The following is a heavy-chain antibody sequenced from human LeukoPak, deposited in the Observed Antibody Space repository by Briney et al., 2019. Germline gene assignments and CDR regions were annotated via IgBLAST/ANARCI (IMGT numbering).Heavy chain of an antibody. CDR1: GLTFSGSA. V-gene: IGHV3-73*01. Sequence: GGSLKLSCAASGLTFSGSAIHWVRQASGEGLEWVGRIRSKANSYATAYTASVQGRFTISRDDSKNTAYLQMNSLKTEDTAVYYCTSWRSSGFSYWGQGTLVTVSS. CDR2: IRSKANSYAT. J-gene: IGHJ4*02. D-gene: IGHD6-19*01. CDR3: TSWRSSGFSY.